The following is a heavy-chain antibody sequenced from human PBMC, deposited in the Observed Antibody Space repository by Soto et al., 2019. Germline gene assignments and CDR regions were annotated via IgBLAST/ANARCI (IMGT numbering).Heavy chain of an antibody. Sequence: GASVKVSCKASGYTFTSYGISWVRQAPGQGLEWMGWISAYNGNTNYAQKLQGRVTMTTDTSTSTAYMELRSLRSDDTAVYYCARMSWAYGYIAAAGRYYYYGMDVWGQGTTVTVSS. CDR1: GYTFTSYG. J-gene: IGHJ6*02. V-gene: IGHV1-18*01. CDR2: ISAYNGNT. CDR3: ARMSWAYGYIAAAGRYYYYGMDV. D-gene: IGHD6-13*01.